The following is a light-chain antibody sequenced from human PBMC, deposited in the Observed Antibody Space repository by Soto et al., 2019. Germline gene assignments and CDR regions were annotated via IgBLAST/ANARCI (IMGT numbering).Light chain of an antibody. V-gene: IGKV3-15*01. Sequence: EIVMTQSTATLSVSPGERATLSCRASQSVSSNLAWYQQNRGQAPRRLLYGASTRATSVPARFSGSGSGTEFTLTISSLQTEDVAVYYCQQYINWPRTFGQGSKVEIK. CDR1: QSVSSN. CDR2: GAS. J-gene: IGKJ1*01. CDR3: QQYINWPRT.